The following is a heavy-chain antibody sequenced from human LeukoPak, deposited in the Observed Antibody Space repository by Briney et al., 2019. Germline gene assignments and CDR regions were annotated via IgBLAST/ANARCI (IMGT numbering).Heavy chain of an antibody. J-gene: IGHJ5*02. Sequence: KASQTLSLTCTVSGDSITSGGHHWSWIRQRPGKGLEWIAYIHNSVTTYYNPSLRSRVTLSADRSKNQLSLTVNSVTAADTAVYYCARHKRAQQLMHDSSFDPWGQGTLVTVSS. V-gene: IGHV4-31*03. CDR1: GDSITSGGHH. CDR2: IHNSVTT. CDR3: ARHKRAQQLMHDSSFDP. D-gene: IGHD6-13*01.